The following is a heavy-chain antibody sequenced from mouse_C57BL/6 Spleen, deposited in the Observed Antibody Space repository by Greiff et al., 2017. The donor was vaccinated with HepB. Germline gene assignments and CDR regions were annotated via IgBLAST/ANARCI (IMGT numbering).Heavy chain of an antibody. CDR3: AGSKGTWFAY. D-gene: IGHD1-1*01. J-gene: IGHJ3*01. Sequence: VQLQQSGPELVKPGASVKISCKASGYAFSSSWMNWVKQRPGKGLEWIGRIYPGDGDTNYNGKFKGKATLTADKSSSTAYMQLSSLTSEDSAVYFCAGSKGTWFAYWGQGTLVTVSA. CDR1: GYAFSSSW. CDR2: IYPGDGDT. V-gene: IGHV1-82*01.